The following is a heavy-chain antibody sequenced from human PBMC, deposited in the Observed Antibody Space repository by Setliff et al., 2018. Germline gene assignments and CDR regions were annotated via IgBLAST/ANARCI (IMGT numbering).Heavy chain of an antibody. CDR2: IYYSGST. CDR3: ARVLRYFDWGSYNDLGYFDD. V-gene: IGHV4-30-4*08. J-gene: IGHJ4*02. CDR1: GGSISSGDYY. D-gene: IGHD3-9*01. Sequence: PSETLSLTCTVSGGSISSGDYYWSWIRQPPGKGLEWIGYIYYSGSTYYNPSLKSRVTISVDTSKNQFSLKLSSVTAADTAVYYRARVLRYFDWGSYNDLGYFDDWGKGTLVTVSS.